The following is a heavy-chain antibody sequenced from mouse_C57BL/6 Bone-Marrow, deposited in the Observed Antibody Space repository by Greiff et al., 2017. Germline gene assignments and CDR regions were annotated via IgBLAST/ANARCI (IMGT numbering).Heavy chain of an antibody. V-gene: IGHV1-5*01. Sequence: VQLKQSGTVLARPGASVKMSCKTSGYTFTSYWLHWVKQRPGQGLEWIGAIYPGNSDTSYNQKFKGKAKLTAVTSASTAYLGLSSLTNEDSAVYYCTMPPYYAMDYWGQGTSVTVSS. D-gene: IGHD6-1*01. CDR1: GYTFTSYW. J-gene: IGHJ4*01. CDR2: IYPGNSDT. CDR3: TMPPYYAMDY.